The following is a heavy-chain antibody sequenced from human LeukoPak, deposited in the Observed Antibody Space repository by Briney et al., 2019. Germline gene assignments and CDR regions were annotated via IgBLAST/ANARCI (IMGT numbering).Heavy chain of an antibody. CDR2: IYYSGST. V-gene: IGHV4-59*08. Sequence: SETLSLTCTVSGGSISSYYWSWIRQPPGKGLEWIGYIYYSGSTNYNPSLKSRVTISVDTSKNQFSLKLSSVTAADTAVYYCARAMVRGVIPPWFDPWGQGTLVTVSS. CDR1: GGSISSYY. D-gene: IGHD3-10*01. J-gene: IGHJ5*02. CDR3: ARAMVRGVIPPWFDP.